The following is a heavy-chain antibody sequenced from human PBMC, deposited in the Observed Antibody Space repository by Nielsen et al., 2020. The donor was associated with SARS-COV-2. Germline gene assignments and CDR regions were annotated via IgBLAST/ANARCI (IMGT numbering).Heavy chain of an antibody. Sequence: SETLSLTCTVSGGSISSGGYYWSWIRHHPGKGLEWIGYIYFSGRTCYNPSLKSRVTISVDTSKNQFSLSSRSVTAADTAVYYCARESSGYDHYNYGMDVWGQGTTVTVSS. CDR2: IYFSGRT. V-gene: IGHV4-31*03. CDR3: ARESSGYDHYNYGMDV. D-gene: IGHD5-12*01. CDR1: GGSISSGGYY. J-gene: IGHJ6*02.